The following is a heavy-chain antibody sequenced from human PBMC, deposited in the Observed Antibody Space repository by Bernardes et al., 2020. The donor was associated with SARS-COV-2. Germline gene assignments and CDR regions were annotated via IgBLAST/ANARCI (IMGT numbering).Heavy chain of an antibody. Sequence: GGSLRLSCAASGFTFSTYSMNWVRQAPGKGLEWVSYISSSNTYIYYADSVKGRFTISRDNAKNSLYLQMNSLRAEDTAVYYCARVGLDYYDSSGSDYWGQGTLVTIS. CDR1: GFTFSTYS. D-gene: IGHD3-22*01. J-gene: IGHJ4*02. CDR3: ARVGLDYYDSSGSDY. CDR2: ISSSNTYI. V-gene: IGHV3-21*01.